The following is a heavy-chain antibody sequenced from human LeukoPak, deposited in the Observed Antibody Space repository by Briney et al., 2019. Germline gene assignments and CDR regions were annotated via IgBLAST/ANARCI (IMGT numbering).Heavy chain of an antibody. D-gene: IGHD2-2*02. CDR1: GYTFTSYA. CDR2: INAGNGNT. Sequence: ASVKVSCKASGYTFTSYAMHWVRQAPGQRLEWMGWINAGNGNTKYSQEFQGRVTITRDTPASTAYMELSSLRSEDTAVYYCAKDQYPYYYIDVWGKGTTVTVSS. V-gene: IGHV1-3*03. J-gene: IGHJ6*03. CDR3: AKDQYPYYYIDV.